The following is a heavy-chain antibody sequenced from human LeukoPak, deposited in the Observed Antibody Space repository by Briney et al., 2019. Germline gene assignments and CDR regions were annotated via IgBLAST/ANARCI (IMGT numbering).Heavy chain of an antibody. CDR2: IYHSGST. CDR3: AREDSSGYYRPPVAFDI. J-gene: IGHJ3*02. V-gene: IGHV4-30-2*01. CDR1: GGSISSGGYS. D-gene: IGHD3-22*01. Sequence: SETLSLTCAVSGGSISSGGYSWSWIRQPPGKGLEWIGYIYHSGSTYYNPSLKSRVTISVDRSKNQFSLKLSSVTAADTAVYYCAREDSSGYYRPPVAFDIWGQGTMVTVSS.